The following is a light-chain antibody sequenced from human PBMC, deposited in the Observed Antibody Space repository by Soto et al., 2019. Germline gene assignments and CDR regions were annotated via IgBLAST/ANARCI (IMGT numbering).Light chain of an antibody. CDR2: SVS. J-gene: IGLJ1*01. Sequence: QSALTQPRSVSGSPGQSVTISCTGTSSDVGGHNYVSWYQQYPGKAPKLLLSSVSKRPSGVPDRFSGSKSGNTATLTISGLQAEDEADYYCCSYAGSDTSVFGTGTKLTVL. CDR1: SSDVGGHNY. CDR3: CSYAGSDTSV. V-gene: IGLV2-11*01.